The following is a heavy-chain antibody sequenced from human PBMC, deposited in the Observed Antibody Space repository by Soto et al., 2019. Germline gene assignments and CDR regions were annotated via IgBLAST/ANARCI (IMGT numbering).Heavy chain of an antibody. CDR3: AKSITMVRGVIVYYYYGMDV. CDR2: INHSGST. V-gene: IGHV4-34*01. Sequence: SETLSLTCAVYGGSFSGYYWSWIRQPPGKGLEWIGGINHSGSTNYNPSLKSRVTISVDTSKNQFSLKLSSVTAADTAVYYCAKSITMVRGVIVYYYYGMDVWGQGTTVTVSS. CDR1: GGSFSGYY. J-gene: IGHJ6*02. D-gene: IGHD3-10*01.